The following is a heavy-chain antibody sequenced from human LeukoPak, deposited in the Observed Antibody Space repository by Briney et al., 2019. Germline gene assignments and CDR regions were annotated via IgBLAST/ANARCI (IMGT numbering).Heavy chain of an antibody. CDR1: GYTFTGYY. CDR3: AREGFYGRELFPAFDY. D-gene: IGHD3-10*01. V-gene: IGHV1-2*02. CDR2: INPNSGGT. Sequence: GASVKVSCKASGYTFTGYYMHWVRQAPGQGLEWMGWINPNSGGTNYAQKFQGRVTMTRDTSISTAYMELSRLRSDDTAVYYCAREGFYGRELFPAFDYWGQGTLVTVSS. J-gene: IGHJ4*02.